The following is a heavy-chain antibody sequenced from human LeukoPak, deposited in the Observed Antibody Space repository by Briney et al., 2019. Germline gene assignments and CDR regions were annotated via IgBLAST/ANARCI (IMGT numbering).Heavy chain of an antibody. V-gene: IGHV3-9*01. CDR3: ARVRSSTSWYDAFDI. Sequence: PGGSLRLSCAASGFTFDDYAMHWVRQAPGKGLEWVSGISWNSGSIGYADSVKGRFTISRDNAKNSLYLQMNSLRAEDTAVYYCARVRSSTSWYDAFDIWGQGTMVTVSS. D-gene: IGHD2-2*01. CDR2: ISWNSGSI. J-gene: IGHJ3*02. CDR1: GFTFDDYA.